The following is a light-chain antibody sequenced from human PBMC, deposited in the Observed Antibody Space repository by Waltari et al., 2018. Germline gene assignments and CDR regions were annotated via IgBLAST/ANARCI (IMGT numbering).Light chain of an antibody. CDR3: QQYGNSRGS. CDR2: VAS. J-gene: IGKJ2*03. V-gene: IGKV3-20*01. Sequence: EIVLTQSPGTLSLSPGEGATLSCRASQSVSSSYLAWYQQKPGQAPRRLIYVASNRATDIPDRFTGSGSGTDFTLTINRLEPEDFAVYYCQQYGNSRGSFGQGTKLEIK. CDR1: QSVSSSY.